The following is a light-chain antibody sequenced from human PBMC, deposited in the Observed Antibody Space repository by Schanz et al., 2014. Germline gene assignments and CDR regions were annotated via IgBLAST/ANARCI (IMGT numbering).Light chain of an antibody. V-gene: IGKV3-20*01. CDR3: QQFGASPFT. J-gene: IGKJ4*01. CDR1: QSVSSSY. Sequence: EIVLTQSPGTLSLSPGERATLSCRASQSVSSSYLAWYQQKSGQAPRLLIYGASSRATGIPDRFSGSGSGTDFSLTISRLEPEDFAVYFCQQFGASPFTFGAGSKVEIK. CDR2: GAS.